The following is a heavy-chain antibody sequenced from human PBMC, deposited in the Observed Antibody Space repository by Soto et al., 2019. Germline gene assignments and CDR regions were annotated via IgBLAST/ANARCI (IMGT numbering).Heavy chain of an antibody. Sequence: QVQLVESGGGVVQPGRSLRLSCAASGFTFSSYGMHWVRQAPGKGLEWVAVIWYDGSNKYYADSVKGRFTISRDNSKNTLYLQMNSLRAEDTAVYYCARDLHSYGASPGGYWGQGTLVTVSS. J-gene: IGHJ4*02. CDR2: IWYDGSNK. D-gene: IGHD4-17*01. CDR1: GFTFSSYG. CDR3: ARDLHSYGASPGGY. V-gene: IGHV3-33*01.